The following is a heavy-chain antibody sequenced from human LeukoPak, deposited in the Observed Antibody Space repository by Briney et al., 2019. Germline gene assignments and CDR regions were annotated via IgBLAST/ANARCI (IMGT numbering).Heavy chain of an antibody. CDR2: ISGSGGNT. D-gene: IGHD1-26*01. Sequence: QSGGSLRLSCAASGFSFADYAMSWVRQAPGKGLEWVSGISGSGGNTYYADSVKGRSTISRDTSKNTLYLQMNSLRAEDTAVYYCAKDGVGATGTHFDYWGQGTLVTVSS. CDR3: AKDGVGATGTHFDY. CDR1: GFSFADYA. V-gene: IGHV3-23*01. J-gene: IGHJ4*02.